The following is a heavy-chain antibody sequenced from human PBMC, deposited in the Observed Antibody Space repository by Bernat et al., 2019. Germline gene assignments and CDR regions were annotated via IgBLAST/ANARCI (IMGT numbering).Heavy chain of an antibody. D-gene: IGHD2-15*01. Sequence: EVQLVESGGGLVQPGRSLRLSCTASGFTFGDYAMSWFRQAPGKGMGWVGFIRSKAYGGKTEYSASVKGRFNISRDDSKSIAYLQMNSLKTEDTAVYYCTREGCSGGSCYFYFDYWGQGTLVTVSS. CDR3: TREGCSGGSCYFYFDY. J-gene: IGHJ4*02. V-gene: IGHV3-49*03. CDR1: GFTFGDYA. CDR2: IRSKAYGGKT.